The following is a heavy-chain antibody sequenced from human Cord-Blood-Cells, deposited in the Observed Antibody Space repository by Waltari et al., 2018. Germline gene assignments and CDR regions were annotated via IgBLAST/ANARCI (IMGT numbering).Heavy chain of an antibody. V-gene: IGHV3-30*04. J-gene: IGHJ4*02. Sequence: QVQLVESGGGVVQPGRSLRLSCAASGFTFSSYAMHWVHQAPGKGLEWVAVISYDGSNKYYADSVKGRFTISRDNSKNTLYLQMNSLRAEDTAVYYCARDDGYCTNGVCYTDYWGQGTLVTVSS. CDR3: ARDDGYCTNGVCYTDY. D-gene: IGHD2-8*01. CDR1: GFTFSSYA. CDR2: ISYDGSNK.